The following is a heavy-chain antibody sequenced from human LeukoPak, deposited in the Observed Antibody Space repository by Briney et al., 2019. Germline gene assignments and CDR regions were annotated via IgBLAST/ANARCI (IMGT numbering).Heavy chain of an antibody. V-gene: IGHV3-21*01. CDR1: GFTFSSYS. CDR2: ISSSSTYI. D-gene: IGHD1-20*01. CDR3: ARDPNWNEFDY. J-gene: IGHJ4*02. Sequence: GGSLRLSCAASGFTFSSYSMNWVRQAPGKGLEWVSSISSSSTYIYYADSVKGRFTISRDNAKNSLYLQMNSLRAEDTAVYYCARDPNWNEFDYWGQGTLVIVSS.